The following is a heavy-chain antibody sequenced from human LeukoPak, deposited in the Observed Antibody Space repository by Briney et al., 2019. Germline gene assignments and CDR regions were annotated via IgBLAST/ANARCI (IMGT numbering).Heavy chain of an antibody. Sequence: GGPLRLSCAASGFTFSDYYMSWIRQAPGKGLEWVSYISSSGSTIDYADSVKGRFTISRDNAKNSLYLQMNSLRAEDTAVYYCAKDISPWLPKHFDYWGQGTLVTVSS. V-gene: IGHV3-11*01. CDR1: GFTFSDYY. CDR2: ISSSGSTI. CDR3: AKDISPWLPKHFDY. J-gene: IGHJ4*02. D-gene: IGHD5-12*01.